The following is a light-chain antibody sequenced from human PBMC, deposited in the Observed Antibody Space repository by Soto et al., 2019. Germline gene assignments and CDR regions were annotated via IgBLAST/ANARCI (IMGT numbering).Light chain of an antibody. CDR2: DAS. V-gene: IGKV1-5*01. CDR3: QQCYMGWT. Sequence: DIQMTLSPSTLSASVGDRVTITCRASQSIGRFLAWYQHQPGKAPKLLIYDASTLESGVPSRFSGTGSGTEFTFSSTSLQPEDFGTYYCQQCYMGWTFGQGTKVDI. CDR1: QSIGRF. J-gene: IGKJ1*01.